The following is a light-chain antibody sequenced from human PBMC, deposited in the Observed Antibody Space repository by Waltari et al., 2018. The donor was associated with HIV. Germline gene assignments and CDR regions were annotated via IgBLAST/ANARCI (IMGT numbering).Light chain of an antibody. Sequence: QSVLTPPPSVSGAPGQRVTISCTGSSSNIAAGYDLHWFQQLPGTAPKLLIYADDNRPSGVPDRFSGSKSGTSASLAITGLQAEDEADYYCQSYDSSLSGSFVFGTGTKVTVL. J-gene: IGLJ1*01. CDR2: ADD. CDR3: QSYDSSLSGSFV. V-gene: IGLV1-40*01. CDR1: SSNIAAGYD.